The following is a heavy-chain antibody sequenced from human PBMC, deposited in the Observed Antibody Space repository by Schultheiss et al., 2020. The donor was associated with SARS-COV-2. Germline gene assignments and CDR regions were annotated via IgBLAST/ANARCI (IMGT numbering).Heavy chain of an antibody. CDR1: GGSFSGYY. CDR2: INHSGST. Sequence: SETLSLTCAVYGGSFSGYYWSWIRQPPGKGLEWIGEINHSGSTNYNPSLKSRVTISVDTSKNQFSLKLSSVTAADTAVYYCARKTIFGVVINTTGRFDPWGQGTLVTVSS. CDR3: ARKTIFGVVINTTGRFDP. D-gene: IGHD3-3*01. V-gene: IGHV4-34*01. J-gene: IGHJ5*02.